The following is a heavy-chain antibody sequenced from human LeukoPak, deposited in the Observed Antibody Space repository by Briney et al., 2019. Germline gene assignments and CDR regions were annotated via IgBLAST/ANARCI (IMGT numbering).Heavy chain of an antibody. V-gene: IGHV4-34*01. CDR3: ARRSYNSPLRY. CDR2: INHSGST. D-gene: IGHD3-10*01. J-gene: IGHJ4*02. Sequence: SETLSLTCTVSGASISGSSHYFWGWIRQTPGKGLEWIGEINHSGSTNYNPSLKSRVTISVDTSKNQFSLKLSSVTAADTAVYYCARRSYNSPLRYWGQGTLVTVSS. CDR1: GASISGSSHYF.